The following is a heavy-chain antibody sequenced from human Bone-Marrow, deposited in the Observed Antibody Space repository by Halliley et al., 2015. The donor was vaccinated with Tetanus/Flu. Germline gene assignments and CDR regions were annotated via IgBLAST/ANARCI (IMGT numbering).Heavy chain of an antibody. J-gene: IGHJ4*02. Sequence: TLSLTCTISGGSISSYYWSWIRQPPGKGLEWIGYIFGSGTTDYNASFKSRVTISVDTSKNQLSLRLNSVPAADTAVYYCARRGYSYGYYYFDYWGQGTLVTVSS. CDR3: ARRGYSYGYYYFDY. V-gene: IGHV4-59*08. D-gene: IGHD5-18*01. CDR2: IFGSGTT. CDR1: GGSISSYY.